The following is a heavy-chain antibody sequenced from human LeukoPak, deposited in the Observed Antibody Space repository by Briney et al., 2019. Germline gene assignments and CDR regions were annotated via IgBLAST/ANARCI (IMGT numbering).Heavy chain of an antibody. CDR3: ARDRPYCSGGSCYSRGWFDP. CDR2: INSDGSST. CDR1: GFTFSSYW. Sequence: GGSLRLSCAASGFTFSSYWMHWVRQASGKGLVWVSRINSDGSSTSYADSVKGRFTISRDNAKNTLYLQMNSLRAEDTAVYYCARDRPYCSGGSCYSRGWFDPWGQGTLVTVSS. J-gene: IGHJ5*02. V-gene: IGHV3-74*01. D-gene: IGHD2-15*01.